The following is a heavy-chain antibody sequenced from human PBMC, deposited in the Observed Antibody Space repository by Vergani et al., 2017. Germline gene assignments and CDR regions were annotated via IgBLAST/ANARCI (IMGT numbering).Heavy chain of an antibody. CDR2: IYNNGIT. Sequence: QVQLQESGPGLVKPSETLSLTCTVSGDSISSISSYYWSWIRQPPGKGLEWIGYIYNNGITNYNPSLKSRVTISVDTSKNQFSLKLSYVTAADTAVYYCSREINGDYEWTWWFDPWGQGSLVTVSS. J-gene: IGHJ5*02. CDR3: SREINGDYEWTWWFDP. CDR1: GDSISSISSYY. V-gene: IGHV4-61*01. D-gene: IGHD4-17*01.